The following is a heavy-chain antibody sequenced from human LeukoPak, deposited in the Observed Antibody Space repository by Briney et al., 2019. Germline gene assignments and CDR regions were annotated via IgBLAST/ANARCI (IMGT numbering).Heavy chain of an antibody. Sequence: SVKVSCKASGYIFTDYRLHWVRQAPGQGLEWMGRINPKSGDTNYAQKFQGRVTMTSDTSITTAYMELRRLKSDDTAFYSCATEDSRSGSYYDPWGQGTLVTVSS. CDR2: INPKSGDT. CDR1: GYIFTDYR. CDR3: ATEDSRSGSYYDP. J-gene: IGHJ5*02. D-gene: IGHD1-26*01. V-gene: IGHV1-2*06.